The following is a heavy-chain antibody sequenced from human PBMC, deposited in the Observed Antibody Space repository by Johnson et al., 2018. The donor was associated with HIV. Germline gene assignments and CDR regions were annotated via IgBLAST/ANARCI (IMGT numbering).Heavy chain of an antibody. V-gene: IGHV3-30*14. CDR2: ISYDGSNK. Sequence: QVQLVESGGGLVKPGGSLRLSCAASGFTFSDYSMSWIRQAPGKGLEWVAVISYDGSNKYYADSVEGRFTISRDNSKNTVLLQMNSLRVEDTAAYYCAGGGDCGGDCAGAKQALDIWGQGTRVTVS. CDR3: AGGGDCGGDCAGAKQALDI. D-gene: IGHD2-21*01. CDR1: GFTFSDYS. J-gene: IGHJ3*02.